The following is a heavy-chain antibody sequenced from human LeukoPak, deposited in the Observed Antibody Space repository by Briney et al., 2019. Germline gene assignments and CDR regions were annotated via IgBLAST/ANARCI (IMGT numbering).Heavy chain of an antibody. D-gene: IGHD5-24*01. CDR1: GFTFSSYA. CDR2: ISGSGGTT. J-gene: IGHJ4*02. V-gene: IGHV3-23*01. Sequence: TGGSLRLSCAASGFTFSSYAMSWVRQAPGKGLEWVSSISGSGGTTYYADSVKGRFTISRDNSKNTLYLQMNSLRAEDTAVYYCARDLKEYPMVWLQTYYFDYWGQGTLVTVSS. CDR3: ARDLKEYPMVWLQTYYFDY.